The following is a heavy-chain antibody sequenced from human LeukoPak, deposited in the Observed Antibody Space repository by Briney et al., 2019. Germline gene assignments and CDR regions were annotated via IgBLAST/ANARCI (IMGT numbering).Heavy chain of an antibody. CDR2: ISGSGGST. V-gene: IGHV3-23*01. CDR1: GFTFSSYA. J-gene: IGHJ4*02. CDR3: AKGDYYDSSHGFDY. D-gene: IGHD3-22*01. Sequence: PGGSLRLSCAASGFTFSSYAMSWVRQAPGKGLEWVSAISGSGGSTYYADSVKGRFTISRDNSKNTLYLQMNSLRAEDTALYYCAKGDYYDSSHGFDYWGQGTLVTVSS.